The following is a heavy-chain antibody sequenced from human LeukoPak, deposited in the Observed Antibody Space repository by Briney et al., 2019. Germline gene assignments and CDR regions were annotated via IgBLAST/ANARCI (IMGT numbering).Heavy chain of an antibody. J-gene: IGHJ4*02. V-gene: IGHV3-66*01. D-gene: IGHD7-27*01. CDR1: GFTVTSNQ. CDR2: IYGGGGT. CDR3: ARDIWGSASY. Sequence: PGGSLRLSCVASGFTVTSNQMSWVRQAPGKGLEWVSVIYGGGGTHYADSVKGRFGISRDNSKNTVYLQMNSLRAEDTAVYYCARDIWGSASYWGQGTMVTVCS.